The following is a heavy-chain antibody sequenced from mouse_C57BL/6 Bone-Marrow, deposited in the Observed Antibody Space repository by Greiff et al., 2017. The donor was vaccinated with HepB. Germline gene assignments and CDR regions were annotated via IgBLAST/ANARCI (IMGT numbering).Heavy chain of an antibody. J-gene: IGHJ3*01. D-gene: IGHD2-1*01. CDR1: GYTFTDYY. Sequence: EVQLQQSGPELVKPGASVKISCKASGYTFTDYYMNWVKQSHGQSLEWIGDINPNNGVTSYNQKFKGKATLTVDKSSSTAYMELRSLTSEDSAVYYCAKFYHRTYWGQGTLVTVSA. CDR3: AKFYHRTY. CDR2: INPNNGVT. V-gene: IGHV1-26*01.